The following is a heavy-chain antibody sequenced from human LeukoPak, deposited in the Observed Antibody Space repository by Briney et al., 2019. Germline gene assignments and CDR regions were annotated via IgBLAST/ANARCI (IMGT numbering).Heavy chain of an antibody. Sequence: ASVKVSCKASGGTFSSYAISWVRQAPGQGLEWMGGIIPIFGTANYAQKFQGRVTITADESTSTAYMELSSLRSEDTAVYYCARGNRYSYGEGNYFDYWGQGTLVTVSS. D-gene: IGHD5-18*01. CDR1: GGTFSSYA. J-gene: IGHJ4*02. V-gene: IGHV1-69*13. CDR3: ARGNRYSYGEGNYFDY. CDR2: IIPIFGTA.